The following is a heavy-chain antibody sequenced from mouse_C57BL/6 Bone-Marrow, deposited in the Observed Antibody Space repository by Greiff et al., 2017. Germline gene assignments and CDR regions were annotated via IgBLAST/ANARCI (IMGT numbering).Heavy chain of an antibody. V-gene: IGHV1-76*01. CDR3: ARFDFYYYGSSRYFDV. Sequence: VQLQQSGAELVRPGASVKLSCKASGYTFTDYYINWVKQRPGQGLEWIARIYPGSGNTYYNEKFKGKATLTAEKSSSTAYMQLSSLTSEDSAVYFCARFDFYYYGSSRYFDVWGTGTTVTVSS. D-gene: IGHD1-1*01. CDR2: IYPGSGNT. J-gene: IGHJ1*03. CDR1: GYTFTDYY.